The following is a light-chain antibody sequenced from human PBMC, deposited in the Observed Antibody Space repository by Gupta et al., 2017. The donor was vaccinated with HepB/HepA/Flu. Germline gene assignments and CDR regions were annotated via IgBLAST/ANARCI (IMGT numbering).Light chain of an antibody. CDR1: QSVSSY. CDR2: DAS. V-gene: IGKV3-11*01. J-gene: IGKJ1*01. Sequence: EIVLPQSPATLSSSPGERATLSCRASQSVSSYLAWYQQKPGQAPRLLIYDASNRATGIPARFSGSGSGTDFTLTISSLEPEDFAVYYCQQRSNWPPWTFGQGTKVEIK. CDR3: QQRSNWPPWT.